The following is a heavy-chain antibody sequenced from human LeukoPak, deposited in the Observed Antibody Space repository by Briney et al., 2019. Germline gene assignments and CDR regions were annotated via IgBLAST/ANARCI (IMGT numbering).Heavy chain of an antibody. J-gene: IGHJ6*03. CDR3: ASYLNMDV. Sequence: ASVKVSCKASGYTFTSYGISWVRQAPGQGLEWMGGIIPIFGTSNYAQKFQGRVTITADESTSTAYMELSSLRSEDTAVYYCASYLNMDVWGKGTTVTVSS. CDR2: IIPIFGTS. CDR1: GYTFTSYG. D-gene: IGHD3-10*01. V-gene: IGHV1-69*13.